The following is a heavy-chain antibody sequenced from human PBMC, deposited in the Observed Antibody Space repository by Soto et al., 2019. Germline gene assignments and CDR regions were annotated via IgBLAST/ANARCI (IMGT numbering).Heavy chain of an antibody. D-gene: IGHD3-22*01. Sequence: QVQLVESGGGVVQPGRSLRLSCAASGFTFSSYAMHWVRQAPGKGLEWVAVISYDGSNKYYADSVKGRFTISRDNSKNTLYLQMNSLRAEDTAVYYCARGGIWYYDSSGYDFDYGGQGTLVTVSS. CDR1: GFTFSSYA. J-gene: IGHJ4*02. CDR3: ARGGIWYYDSSGYDFDY. CDR2: ISYDGSNK. V-gene: IGHV3-30-3*01.